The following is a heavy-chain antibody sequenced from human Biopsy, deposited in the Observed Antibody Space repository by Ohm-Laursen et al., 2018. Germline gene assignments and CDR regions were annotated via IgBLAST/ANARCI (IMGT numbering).Heavy chain of an antibody. D-gene: IGHD3-10*01. CDR1: GGSVRSPDHR. CDR3: ARAYFYGMGTSNYFLDS. CDR2: IYYSWTT. J-gene: IGHJ4*02. Sequence: DTLSLTCTVSGGSVRSPDHRWNWVRRAPGKGLEWIGNIYYSWTTLYNPSLSGRVTMDLDRSTNQFSLKLKSVTSADTAVYFCARAYFYGMGTSNYFLDSWGQGALVTVSS. V-gene: IGHV4-30-4*02.